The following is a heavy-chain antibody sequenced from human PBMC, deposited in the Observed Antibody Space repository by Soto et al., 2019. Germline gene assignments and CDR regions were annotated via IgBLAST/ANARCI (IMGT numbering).Heavy chain of an antibody. Sequence: PGGSLRLSCAASGFTFSSYWMSWVSQAPGKGLEWVGNIKQDGSEKYYVDSVKGRFTISRDNAKNSVYLQMNSLRAEDTAVYYCATGFWSGYGCFDYWGQGTLVTVSS. J-gene: IGHJ4*02. V-gene: IGHV3-7*01. CDR3: ATGFWSGYGCFDY. D-gene: IGHD3-3*01. CDR2: IKQDGSEK. CDR1: GFTFSSYW.